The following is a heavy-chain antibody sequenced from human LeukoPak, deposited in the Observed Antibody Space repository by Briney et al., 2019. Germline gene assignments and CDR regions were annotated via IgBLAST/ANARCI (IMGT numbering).Heavy chain of an antibody. CDR1: GYTFTGYY. D-gene: IGHD6-13*01. CDR2: IYPYSGDT. V-gene: IGHV1-2*02. J-gene: IGHJ4*02. CDR3: ARSLSNWYSN. Sequence: ASVKVSCKASGYTFTGYYIHWVRQAPGQGLEWMGWIYPYSGDTNYAQNFQGRVTMTRDTSINTVYMELSRLRSDDTAVYYCARSLSNWYSNWGQGTLVTVSS.